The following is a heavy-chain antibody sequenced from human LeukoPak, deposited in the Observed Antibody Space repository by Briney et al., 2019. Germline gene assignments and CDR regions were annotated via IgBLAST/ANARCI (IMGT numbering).Heavy chain of an antibody. J-gene: IGHJ2*01. CDR1: GFTFSTYW. CDR2: ISVDGTTT. D-gene: IGHD2-8*01. Sequence: GGSLRLSCAASGFTFSTYWMHWVRQAPGEGLVWVSRISVDGTTTTYADSVKGRFTISRDNAKNTLYLQMNSLRAEDTAVYYCARDPQGYCTNGVCWYFDLWGRGTLVTVSS. CDR3: ARDPQGYCTNGVCWYFDL. V-gene: IGHV3-74*01.